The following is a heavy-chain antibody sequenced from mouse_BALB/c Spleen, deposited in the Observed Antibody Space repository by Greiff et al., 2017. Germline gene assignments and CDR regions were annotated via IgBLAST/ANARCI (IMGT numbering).Heavy chain of an antibody. D-gene: IGHD2-3*01. CDR1: GYSFTSYW. Sequence: EVQLQQSGTVLARPGASVTMSCKASGYSFTSYWMHWVKQRPGQGLEWIGAIYPGNSDTSYNQKFKGKAKLTAVTSASTAYMELSSLTNEDSAVYYCSPDGYYEYYYAMDYWGQGTSVTVSS. CDR2: IYPGNSDT. CDR3: SPDGYYEYYYAMDY. J-gene: IGHJ4*01. V-gene: IGHV1-5*01.